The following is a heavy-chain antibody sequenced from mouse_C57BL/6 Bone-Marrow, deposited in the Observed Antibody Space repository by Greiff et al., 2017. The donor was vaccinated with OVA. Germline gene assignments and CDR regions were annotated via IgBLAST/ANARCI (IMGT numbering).Heavy chain of an antibody. CDR2: IWGDRST. Sequence: VQLQQSGPGLVAPSQSLSITCTVSGFSLTSYGISWVRQPPGKGLEWLGVIWGDRSTNYHSARIYRLSISKDNAKSKVFLKLNSLQTDDTATYYCASYGNGAWFAYWGQGTLVTVSA. CDR3: ASYGNGAWFAY. D-gene: IGHD2-1*01. J-gene: IGHJ3*01. V-gene: IGHV2-3*01. CDR1: GFSLTSYG.